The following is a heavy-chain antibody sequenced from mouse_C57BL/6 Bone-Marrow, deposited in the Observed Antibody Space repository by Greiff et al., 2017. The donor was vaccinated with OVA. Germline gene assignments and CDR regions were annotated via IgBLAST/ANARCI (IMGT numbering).Heavy chain of an antibody. J-gene: IGHJ4*01. D-gene: IGHD2-10*02. V-gene: IGHV1-4*01. CDR3: ARYRYGRAMDY. CDR1: GYTFTSYT. CDR2: INPSSGYT. Sequence: VQLQESGAELARPGASVKMSCKASGYTFTSYTMHWVKQRPGQGLEWIGYINPSSGYTKYNQKFKDKATLTADKSSSTAYMQLSSLTSEDSAVYYCARYRYGRAMDYWGQGTSVTVSS.